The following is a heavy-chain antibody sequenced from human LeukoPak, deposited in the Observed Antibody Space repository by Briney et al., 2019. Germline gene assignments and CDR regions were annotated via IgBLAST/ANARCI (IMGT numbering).Heavy chain of an antibody. Sequence: ASVKVSCKASGYTFTGYYMHWVRQPPGQGLEWMGRINPNSGGTNYAQKFQGRVTMTRDTSISTAYMELSRLRSDDTAVYYCASGYYYDSSGYESSSWGQGTLVTVSS. CDR2: INPNSGGT. CDR1: GYTFTGYY. CDR3: ASGYYYDSSGYESSS. J-gene: IGHJ5*02. V-gene: IGHV1-2*06. D-gene: IGHD3-22*01.